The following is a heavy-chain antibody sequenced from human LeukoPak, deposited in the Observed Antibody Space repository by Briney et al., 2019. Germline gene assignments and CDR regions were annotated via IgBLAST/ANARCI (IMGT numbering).Heavy chain of an antibody. CDR2: IIPIFGTA. CDR1: GGTFSSYA. Sequence: SVKVSCKASGGTFSSYAISWVRQAPGQGLEWMGGIIPIFGTANYAQKFQGRVTITRDESTSTAYMELSSLRSEDTAVYYCASPGAREKGHFYNCGEGALVTVSS. D-gene: IGHD5-24*01. V-gene: IGHV1-69*05. CDR3: ASPGAREKGHFYN. J-gene: IGHJ4*02.